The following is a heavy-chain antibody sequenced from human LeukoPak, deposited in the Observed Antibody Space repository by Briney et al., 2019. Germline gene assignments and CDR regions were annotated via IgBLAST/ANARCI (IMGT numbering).Heavy chain of an antibody. CDR1: GGSISSSSYY. D-gene: IGHD3-10*01. CDR3: ARFDSGYFDY. CDR2: IYYSGST. Sequence: SETLSLTCTVSGGSISSSSYYWGWIRQPPGKGLEWIGRIYYSGSTYYNPSLKSRVTISVDTSKNQFSLKLSSVTAADTAVYYCARFDSGYFDYWGQGTLVTVSS. V-gene: IGHV4-39*07. J-gene: IGHJ4*02.